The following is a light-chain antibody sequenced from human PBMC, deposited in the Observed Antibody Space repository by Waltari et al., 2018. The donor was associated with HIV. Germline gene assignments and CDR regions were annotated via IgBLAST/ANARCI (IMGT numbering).Light chain of an antibody. V-gene: IGLV2-8*01. J-gene: IGLJ2*01. CDR1: SSDVGGYDY. CDR3: SSYAGSNNRV. Sequence: QSALTQPPPAPGSPRQTVTISCSGTSSDVGGYDYVSWYQQHPGKAPKLMIYEVSKRPSGVPDRFSGSKSGNTASLTVSGLQAEDEADYYCSSYAGSNNRVFGGGTKLTVL. CDR2: EVS.